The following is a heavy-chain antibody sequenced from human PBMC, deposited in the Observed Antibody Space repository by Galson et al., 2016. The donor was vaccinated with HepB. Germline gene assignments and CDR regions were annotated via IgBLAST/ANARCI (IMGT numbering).Heavy chain of an antibody. D-gene: IGHD1-26*01. CDR1: GDSIRRGGYH. V-gene: IGHV4-39*07. J-gene: IGHJ4*02. CDR3: AREIPASGSWVAAFGY. CDR2: IYYSGRT. Sequence: SETLSLTCSVSGDSIRRGGYHWGWLRLPPGKGLEWIGSIYYSGRTYYNVSLKSRVTISVDMSKNQFSLNLTSMTAADTAFYYFAREIPASGSWVAAFGYWGQGTLVSVSS.